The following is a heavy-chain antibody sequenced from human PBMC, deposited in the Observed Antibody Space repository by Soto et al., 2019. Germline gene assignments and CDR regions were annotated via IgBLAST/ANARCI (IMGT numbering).Heavy chain of an antibody. D-gene: IGHD6-19*01. V-gene: IGHV1-18*01. CDR3: AREGSVQARFDH. Sequence: QVQLVQSGAEVKKPGASVKVSCKASGYTFTSYGISWVRQAPGQGLEWMGWLSAYNGNTNYAQKLQGRVTMTTDTAARTAYLELRRVRSDHRALYYCAREGSVQARFDHLGPATLVTVA. CDR1: GYTFTSYG. J-gene: IGHJ5*01. CDR2: LSAYNGNT.